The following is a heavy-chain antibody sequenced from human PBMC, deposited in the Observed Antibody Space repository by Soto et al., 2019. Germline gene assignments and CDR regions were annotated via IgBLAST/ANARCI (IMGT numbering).Heavy chain of an antibody. J-gene: IGHJ4*02. CDR2: LMSKTDGGTT. D-gene: IGHD2-2*01. CDR3: AAGTGRTDLDY. V-gene: IGHV3-15*01. Sequence: EVQLVESGGGLVKPGGSLRLSCAASGFDFSKAWMSWVRQAPGKGLEWVGRLMSKTDGGTTVYAAPVKGRFTISRDDSKNTLYLQMSSLTTEDTAVYYCAAGTGRTDLDYWGQGTVVTVSS. CDR1: GFDFSKAW.